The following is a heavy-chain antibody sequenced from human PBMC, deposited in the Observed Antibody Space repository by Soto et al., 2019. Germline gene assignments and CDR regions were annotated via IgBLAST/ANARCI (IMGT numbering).Heavy chain of an antibody. J-gene: IGHJ5*02. Sequence: ASVKVSCKASGYTFTSYGISWVLQAPEQGLEWMGWISPYNGNTNYAQKLQGRVTMTTDTSTSTAYMELRSLRSDDTAVYYCARYHNDILTGYYGPNDPWGQGTLVTVSS. CDR3: ARYHNDILTGYYGPNDP. V-gene: IGHV1-18*01. CDR1: GYTFTSYG. D-gene: IGHD3-9*01. CDR2: ISPYNGNT.